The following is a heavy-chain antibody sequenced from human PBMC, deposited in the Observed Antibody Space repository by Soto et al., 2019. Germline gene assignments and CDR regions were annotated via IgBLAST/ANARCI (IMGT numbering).Heavy chain of an antibody. CDR1: GLSFGTSGVG. CDR3: ASMTTVATAAFDI. Sequence: QITLKESGPTQVKPTQTLTLTCTASGLSFGTSGVGVGWIRQPPGEALEWLALIYWNDDKRYSPSLKRSLTITKDTSKNQVVLTMTTVDPVDTATYYCASMTTVATAAFDIWGQGTMVTVSS. CDR2: IYWNDDK. J-gene: IGHJ3*02. D-gene: IGHD4-17*01. V-gene: IGHV2-5*01.